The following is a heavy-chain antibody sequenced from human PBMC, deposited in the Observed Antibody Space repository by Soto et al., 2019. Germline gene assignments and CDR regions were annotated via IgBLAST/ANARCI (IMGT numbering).Heavy chain of an antibody. Sequence: EVQLEETGGGLIQPGGSLSLSCAASGFAVSSNHMSWVRQAPGKGLEWVTLIHSDGGTYGGDIYYADSVKGRFTISRDNSKNTIYLQMNSLRAEDSALYYCARDLGRSPFDYWGQGTLVTVSS. J-gene: IGHJ4*02. CDR2: IHSDGGTYGGDI. CDR3: ARDLGRSPFDY. CDR1: GFAVSSNH. V-gene: IGHV3-53*02.